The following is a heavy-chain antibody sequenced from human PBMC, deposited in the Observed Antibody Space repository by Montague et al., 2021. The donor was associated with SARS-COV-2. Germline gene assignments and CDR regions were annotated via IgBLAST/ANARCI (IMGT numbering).Heavy chain of an antibody. D-gene: IGHD5-18*01. CDR1: GFSLSTSGMC. J-gene: IGHJ4*02. V-gene: IGHV2-70*01. CDR3: ARMPDQVWLDY. CDR2: IDWDDDK. Sequence: PALVKPTQTLTLTCTFSGFSLSTSGMCVSWLRQPPWKALEWLAVIDWDDDKSYSTSLKTRLTISKDTSKNQVVLTMTNMYPVDTATYYCARMPDQVWLDYWGQGTLVTVSS.